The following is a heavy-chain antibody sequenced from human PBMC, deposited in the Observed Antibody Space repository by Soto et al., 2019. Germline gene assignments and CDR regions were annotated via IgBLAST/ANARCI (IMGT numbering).Heavy chain of an antibody. CDR1: GGTFSRYS. D-gene: IGHD2-2*01. J-gene: IGHJ6*02. V-gene: IGHV1-69*08. CDR3: AREDRDRETGLVPAAIDGMDV. Sequence: QVQLVQSGAEVKKPGSSVKVSCKASGGTFSRYSITWVRQAPGHGLEWIGRIIPIFGIASYAQKCQGRVTITADESTGTAYMELSSLRSDDTAVYYCAREDRDRETGLVPAAIDGMDVWGQGTTVTVSS. CDR2: IIPIFGIA.